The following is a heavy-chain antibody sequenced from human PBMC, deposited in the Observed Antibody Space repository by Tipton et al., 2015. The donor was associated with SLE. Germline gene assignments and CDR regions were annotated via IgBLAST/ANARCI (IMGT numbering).Heavy chain of an antibody. CDR2: IKEDGSEE. CDR1: GFTFNNNW. J-gene: IGHJ3*02. CDR3: ARDYQGRFYVNGAFDI. V-gene: IGHV3-7*01. Sequence: SLRLSCAASGFTFNNNWMTWVRQAPGKGLEWVAHIKEDGSEEFYVDSVRGRFFISRDNGKKSLFLQMNSLNAEDTDVYYCARDYQGRFYVNGAFDIWGQVKMVSVPS. D-gene: IGHD3-10*01.